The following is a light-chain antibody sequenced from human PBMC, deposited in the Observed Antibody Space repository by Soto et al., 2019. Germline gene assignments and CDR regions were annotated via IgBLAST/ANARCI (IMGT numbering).Light chain of an antibody. J-gene: IGLJ1*01. CDR2: DVS. Sequence: QSALTQPASVSGSPGQSITISCTGTSGDVGGYNYVTWYQHYPGKAPKLMIHDVSIRPSGISFRFSGSKSGTTAYLTISGLQPEDEAEYYCCSYASSTSYVFGTGTKVTVL. CDR1: SGDVGGYNY. CDR3: CSYASSTSYV. V-gene: IGLV2-14*03.